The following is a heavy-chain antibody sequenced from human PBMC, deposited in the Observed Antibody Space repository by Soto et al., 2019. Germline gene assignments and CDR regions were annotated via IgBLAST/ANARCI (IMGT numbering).Heavy chain of an antibody. CDR3: ARERDGSRTSPVYYFGMDV. D-gene: IGHD3-10*01. CDR2: ISAYNGNT. V-gene: IGHV1-18*01. Sequence: GASVKVSCKSSGYTFTSYGISWVRQAPGQGLEWMGWISAYNGNTNYAQKLQGRVTMTTDTSTSTAYMELRSLRSDDTAVYYCARERDGSRTSPVYYFGMDVWGQGTTVTVSS. CDR1: GYTFTSYG. J-gene: IGHJ6*02.